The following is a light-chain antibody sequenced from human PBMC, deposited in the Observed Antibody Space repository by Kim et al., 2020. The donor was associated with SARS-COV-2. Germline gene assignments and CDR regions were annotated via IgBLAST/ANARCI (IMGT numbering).Light chain of an antibody. CDR1: SSNSGTNY. CDR3: GTWDSSLSPGGV. V-gene: IGLV1-51*01. Sequence: QKVTISCSGSSSNSGTNYVSWYQQLPGTAPRLLIYDNNKRPSGIPDRFSGSKFGTSATLGITGLQTGDEADYYCGTWDSSLSPGGVFGGGTQLTVL. CDR2: DNN. J-gene: IGLJ3*02.